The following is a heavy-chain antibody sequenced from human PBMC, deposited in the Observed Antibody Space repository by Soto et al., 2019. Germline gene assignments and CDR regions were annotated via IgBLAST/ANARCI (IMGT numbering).Heavy chain of an antibody. V-gene: IGHV5-10-1*01. CDR3: ARLSTGFCTKNTCQHYFGMDV. CDR2: IDPRDSYS. D-gene: IGHD2-8*01. Sequence: GESLKISCQASGYTFSAFWITWVRQMPGKGLEWMATIDPRDSYSNYSLSFQGHVTISAGKSIGSAYLHWSTLEASDTAIYYCARLSTGFCTKNTCQHYFGMDVWGQGTTVTVSS. J-gene: IGHJ6*02. CDR1: GYTFSAFW.